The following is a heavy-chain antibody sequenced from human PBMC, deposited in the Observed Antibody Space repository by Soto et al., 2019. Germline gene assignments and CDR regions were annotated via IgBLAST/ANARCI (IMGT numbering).Heavy chain of an antibody. Sequence: VGSLRLSCAASGFTFSIYNMNWVSQAPGKGLEWVSSISSSSSYIYYADSVKGRFTISRDNAKNSLYLQMNSLRAEDTAVYYCARDGDFGPYYYDSSGYQAPYYFDYWGQGTLVTVSS. V-gene: IGHV3-21*01. D-gene: IGHD3-22*01. CDR1: GFTFSIYN. J-gene: IGHJ4*02. CDR3: ARDGDFGPYYYDSSGYQAPYYFDY. CDR2: ISSSSSYI.